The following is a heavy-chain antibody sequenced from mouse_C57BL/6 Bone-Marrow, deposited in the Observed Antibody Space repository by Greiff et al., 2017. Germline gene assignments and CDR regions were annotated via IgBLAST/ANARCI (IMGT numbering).Heavy chain of an antibody. D-gene: IGHD1-1*02. Sequence: QVQLQQSGAELVRPGASVKLSCKASGYTFTGYGITWVKQRPGQGLGWIGGIFPRSGVTNYNEKFKGKATLTADKSSSTAYMQLRSLTSEDSAVYYCASGGSYSAMDYWGQGTSVTVSS. CDR1: GYTFTGYG. CDR3: ASGGSYSAMDY. CDR2: IFPRSGVT. V-gene: IGHV1-81*01. J-gene: IGHJ4*01.